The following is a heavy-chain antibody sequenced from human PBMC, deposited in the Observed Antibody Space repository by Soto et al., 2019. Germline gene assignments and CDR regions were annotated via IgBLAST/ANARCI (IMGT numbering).Heavy chain of an antibody. Sequence: PSETLSLTCAASGGSISSSNWWSWVRQPPGKGLEWIGEISHSGGANYNPSLKTRVTLSIDKSKNHFSLRVASVTPADTAVYYCARFNWVRGVSWFDPWGQGILVTVSS. V-gene: IGHV4-4*02. D-gene: IGHD3-10*01. J-gene: IGHJ5*02. CDR1: GGSISSSNW. CDR2: ISHSGGA. CDR3: ARFNWVRGVSWFDP.